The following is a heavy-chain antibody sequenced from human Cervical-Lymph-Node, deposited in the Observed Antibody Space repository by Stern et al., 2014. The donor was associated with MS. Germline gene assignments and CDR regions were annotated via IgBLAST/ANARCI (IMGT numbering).Heavy chain of an antibody. Sequence: QLVESEAEVKLPGESLKISCQGSGYTFNNFWIGWVRQMPGKGLECIGTIYPVDSDTRYSPSFKGQVSISVDRSSRVAYLQWRSLKASDTAIYYCARTRSSSWNWYFDVWGRGTQVAVYS. CDR3: ARTRSSSWNWYFDV. CDR2: IYPVDSDT. V-gene: IGHV5-51*03. CDR1: GYTFNNFW. D-gene: IGHD2-2*01. J-gene: IGHJ2*01.